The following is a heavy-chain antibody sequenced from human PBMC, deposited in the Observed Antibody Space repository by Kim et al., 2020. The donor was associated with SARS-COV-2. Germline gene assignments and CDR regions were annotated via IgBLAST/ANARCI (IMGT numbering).Heavy chain of an antibody. J-gene: IGHJ4*02. CDR3: ARRAYSSGWWYFDY. CDR1: GFTFSNYW. Sequence: GGSLRLSCAASGFTFSNYWMHWVRQAPGKGLVWVSRINSDGSSTSYADSVKGRFTISRDNAKNTLYLQMNSLRAEDTAVYYCARRAYSSGWWYFDYWGQRTLVTVSS. V-gene: IGHV3-74*01. CDR2: INSDGSST. D-gene: IGHD6-19*01.